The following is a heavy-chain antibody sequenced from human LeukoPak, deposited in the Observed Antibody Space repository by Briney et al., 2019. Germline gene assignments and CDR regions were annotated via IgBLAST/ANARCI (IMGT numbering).Heavy chain of an antibody. D-gene: IGHD3-22*01. CDR2: INPSGGSI. Sequence: GASVKVSRKASGYTFTRYHIHWVRQAPGQGLEWMGKINPSGGSISYAQKFQGRVTMTRETSTSTVYMELSSLRSQDTAVYYCARGFYFDSSGYYYTPGYYYYGMDVWGQGTTVTVSS. CDR3: ARGFYFDSSGYYYTPGYYYYGMDV. J-gene: IGHJ6*02. V-gene: IGHV1-46*01. CDR1: GYTFTRYH.